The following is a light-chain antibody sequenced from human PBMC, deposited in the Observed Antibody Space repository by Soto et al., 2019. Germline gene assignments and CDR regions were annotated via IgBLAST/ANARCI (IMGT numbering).Light chain of an antibody. CDR3: QQYNSYSWT. CDR2: DAS. J-gene: IGKJ1*01. CDR1: QSITIW. V-gene: IGKV1-5*01. Sequence: DIQMTQSPSTLSASVGDRVTITCRASQSITIWLAWYQQKPGKAPKLLIFDASSLESGVPSRFSGSGSGTEFTLTISSRQPDDFATYYCQQYNSYSWTFGQWSKVEIK.